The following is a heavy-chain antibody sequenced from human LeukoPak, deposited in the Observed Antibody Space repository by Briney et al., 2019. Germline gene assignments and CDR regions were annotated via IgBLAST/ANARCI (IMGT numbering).Heavy chain of an antibody. J-gene: IGHJ4*02. Sequence: ASVKVSCKASGYTFTGYYMQWVRQAPGQGLEWMGIINPSGGNTSYAQKFQGRVTMTRDMSTSTVYMELSSLRSEDTAVYYCARDQGYDSSGYYYYQFDYWGQGTLVTVSS. CDR1: GYTFTGYY. D-gene: IGHD3-22*01. CDR2: INPSGGNT. V-gene: IGHV1-46*01. CDR3: ARDQGYDSSGYYYYQFDY.